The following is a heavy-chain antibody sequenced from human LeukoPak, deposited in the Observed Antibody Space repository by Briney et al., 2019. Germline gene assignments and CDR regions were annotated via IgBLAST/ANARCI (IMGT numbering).Heavy chain of an antibody. D-gene: IGHD5-18*01. CDR3: ARYGGYSYGYDY. J-gene: IGHJ4*02. CDR2: INHSGST. V-gene: IGHV4-34*01. Sequence: PSETLSLTCAVYGGSFSGYYWSWIRQPPGKGLEWIGEINHSGSTSYNPSLKSRVTISVDTSKNQFSLKLSSVTAADTAVYYCARYGGYSYGYDYWGQGTLVTVSS. CDR1: GGSFSGYY.